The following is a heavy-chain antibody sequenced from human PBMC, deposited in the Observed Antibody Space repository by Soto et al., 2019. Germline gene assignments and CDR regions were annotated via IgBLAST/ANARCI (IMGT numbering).Heavy chain of an antibody. V-gene: IGHV4-4*02. Sequence: PSETLSLTCAVSGDPISSSKWWTWVRQTPGKGLEWIGKIDQNGITNYNPSLGSRVTILKDNSKNQLSLKLTSVTAVDSAAYYCARLNRDYYYYGMDVWGQGATVTVSS. CDR2: IDQNGIT. CDR3: ARLNRDYYYYGMDV. J-gene: IGHJ6*02. CDR1: GDPISSSKW.